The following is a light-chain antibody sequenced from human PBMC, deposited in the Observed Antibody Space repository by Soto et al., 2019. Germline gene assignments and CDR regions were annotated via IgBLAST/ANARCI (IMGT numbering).Light chain of an antibody. CDR3: QQLNSYPLP. Sequence: IHLSPSPSSLSASVGDRVTITCRASKGIRSYVAWYQQRPGKAPKLLIYAASTLQSGVPSRLSGSGSGTDFTLTISSLQPEDFVTYYCQQLNSYPLPFGGGTKVDIK. CDR2: AAS. J-gene: IGKJ4*01. CDR1: KGIRSY. V-gene: IGKV1-9*01.